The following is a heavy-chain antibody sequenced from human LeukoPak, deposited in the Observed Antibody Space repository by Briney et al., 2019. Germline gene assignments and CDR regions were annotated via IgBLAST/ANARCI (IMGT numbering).Heavy chain of an antibody. CDR3: ARGFGYSYPHLSYFDY. CDR1: GRSFSGYY. Sequence: SETLSLPCAVYGRSFSGYYWSWIRQPPGKGLEWVGEINHSGNNNYYPSPKSRVTISVDTSKNQCALKLSSVTAADTAVYYCARGFGYSYPHLSYFDYWGQGTLVTVSS. J-gene: IGHJ4*02. V-gene: IGHV4-34*01. CDR2: INHSGNN. D-gene: IGHD5-18*01.